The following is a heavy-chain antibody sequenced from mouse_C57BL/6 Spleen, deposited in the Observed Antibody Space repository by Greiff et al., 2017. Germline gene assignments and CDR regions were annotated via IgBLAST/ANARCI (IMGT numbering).Heavy chain of an antibody. CDR2: IYPGNSDT. Sequence: EVQLQQSGTVLARPGASVKMSCKTSGYTFTSYWMHWVKQRPGQGLEWIGAIYPGNSDTSYNQKFKGKAKLTAVTSASTAYMELSSLTNEDSAVYYCTLYYSKAYAMDYWGQGTSVTVSS. D-gene: IGHD2-5*01. CDR3: TLYYSKAYAMDY. V-gene: IGHV1-5*01. J-gene: IGHJ4*01. CDR1: GYTFTSYW.